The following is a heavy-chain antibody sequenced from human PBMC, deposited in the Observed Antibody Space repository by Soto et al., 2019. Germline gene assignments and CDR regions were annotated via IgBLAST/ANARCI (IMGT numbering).Heavy chain of an antibody. CDR1: GGSISSYY. J-gene: IGHJ5*02. Sequence: SETLSLTCTVSGGSISSYYWSWIRQPPGKGLEWIGEINHSGSTNYNPSLKSRVTISVDTSKNQFSLKLSSVTAADTAVYYCARGFVVGANNWFDPWGQGTLVTAP. CDR2: INHSGST. D-gene: IGHD1-26*01. V-gene: IGHV4-34*01. CDR3: ARGFVVGANNWFDP.